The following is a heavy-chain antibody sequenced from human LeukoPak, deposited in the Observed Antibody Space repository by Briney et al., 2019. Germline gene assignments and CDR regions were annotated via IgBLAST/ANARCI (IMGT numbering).Heavy chain of an antibody. D-gene: IGHD3-22*01. V-gene: IGHV3-30*02. CDR2: IRYDGSNK. Sequence: TGRSLRLSCAASGFTFSSYGMHWVRQAPGKGLEWVAFIRYDGSNKYYADSVKGRFTISRDNSKNTLYLQMNSLRAEDTAVYYCAKSSGYYYDSSGYAFDIWGQGTMVTVSS. CDR1: GFTFSSYG. CDR3: AKSSGYYYDSSGYAFDI. J-gene: IGHJ3*02.